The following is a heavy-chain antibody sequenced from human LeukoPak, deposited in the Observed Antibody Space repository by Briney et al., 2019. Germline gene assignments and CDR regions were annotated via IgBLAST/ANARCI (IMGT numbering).Heavy chain of an antibody. J-gene: IGHJ4*02. D-gene: IGHD7-27*01. V-gene: IGHV5-10-1*01. CDR1: GYSFTRNW. Sequence: GESLRISCKGSGYSFTRNWISWARQMPGKGLEWMGRIDPTDSYTNYSPSFQGHVTISTDKSISTAYLQWSSLKASDTATYFCVRSGPSGDFDHWGQGSLVTVSS. CDR2: IDPTDSYT. CDR3: VRSGPSGDFDH.